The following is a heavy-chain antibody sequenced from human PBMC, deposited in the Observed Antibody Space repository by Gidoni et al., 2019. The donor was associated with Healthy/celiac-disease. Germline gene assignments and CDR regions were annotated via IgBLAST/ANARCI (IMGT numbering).Heavy chain of an antibody. CDR3: AEASSWYY. D-gene: IGHD6-13*01. CDR1: GFTVSSNY. V-gene: IGHV3-66*01. J-gene: IGHJ4*02. Sequence: VQLVESGGGLVQPGGSLRLSCAAAGFTVSSNYMSWVRQAPGKGLEWGAVIYSGGSTYYADSVKGRFTISRDNSKNTLYLQMNSLRAEDTAVYYCAEASSWYYWGQGTLVTVSS. CDR2: IYSGGST.